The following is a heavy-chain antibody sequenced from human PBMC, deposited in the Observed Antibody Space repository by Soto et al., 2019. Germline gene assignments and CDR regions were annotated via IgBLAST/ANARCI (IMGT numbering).Heavy chain of an antibody. V-gene: IGHV1-69*01. CDR1: GGTFSSAT. J-gene: IGHJ2*01. D-gene: IGHD1-26*01. Sequence: QEQLVQSGAEVKKPGSSVKVSCKASGGTFSSATISWVRQAPGQGLEWMGGVSPLFGTTYYAQTFQGRVTITADASSGTADRELSSMTSEDTAVYYCTGGASSGGWYFDVWGRGTLVSVSS. CDR3: TGGASSGGWYFDV. CDR2: VSPLFGTT.